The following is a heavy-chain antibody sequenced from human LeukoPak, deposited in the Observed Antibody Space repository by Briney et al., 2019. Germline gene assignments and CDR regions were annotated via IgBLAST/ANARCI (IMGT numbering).Heavy chain of an antibody. CDR2: MIPIFGTA. J-gene: IGHJ6*04. V-gene: IGHV1-69*13. CDR3: ARDRGRRTAAGTYYYDGMDV. Sequence: SVKVSCKASGGTFSSYAISGVRQAPGQGLEWMGGMIPIFGTANYAQKFQGRVTITADEATSTAYMELSSLRSEDTAVYYCARDRGRRTAAGTYYYDGMDVWGKETTVTVSS. CDR1: GGTFSSYA. D-gene: IGHD6-13*01.